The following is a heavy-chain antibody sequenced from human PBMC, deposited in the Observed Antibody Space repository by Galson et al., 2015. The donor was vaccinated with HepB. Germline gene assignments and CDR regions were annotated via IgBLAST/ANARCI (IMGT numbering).Heavy chain of an antibody. V-gene: IGHV3-30*18. J-gene: IGHJ5*02. CDR3: AKEEGNWCDP. Sequence: SLRLSCAASGFTFSSYGMHWVRQAPGKGLEWVAVISYDGSNKYYADSVKGRFTISRDNSKNTLYLQMNSLRAEDTAVYYCAKEEGNWCDPWGQGTLVTVSS. CDR2: ISYDGSNK. CDR1: GFTFSSYG.